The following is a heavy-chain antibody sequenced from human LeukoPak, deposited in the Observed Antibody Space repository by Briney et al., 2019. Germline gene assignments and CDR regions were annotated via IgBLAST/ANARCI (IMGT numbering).Heavy chain of an antibody. J-gene: IGHJ4*02. CDR2: ISSSGSTI. Sequence: GGSLRLSCAASGFTFSDYYMSWIRQAPGKGLEWVSYISSSGSTIYYADSVKGRFTISRDNAKNSLYLQMNSLRAEDTAVYYCARESDDSSGYYYRRLHYFDYWGQGTPVTVSS. CDR1: GFTFSDYY. CDR3: ARESDDSSGYYYRRLHYFDY. V-gene: IGHV3-11*04. D-gene: IGHD3-22*01.